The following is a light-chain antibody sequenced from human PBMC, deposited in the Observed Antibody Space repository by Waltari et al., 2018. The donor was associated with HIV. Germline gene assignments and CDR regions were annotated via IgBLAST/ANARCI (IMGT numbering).Light chain of an antibody. CDR1: SGQRSYA. V-gene: IGLV4-69*01. CDR2: LNSDGSH. Sequence: QLVLTQSPSASASLGASVKPTSTLSSGQRSYAIAWHQQQPEKGPRYLMKLNSDGSHSKGDGIPDRFSGSSSGAERYLTISSLQSEDEADYYCQTWGTGFWVFGGGTKLTVL. J-gene: IGLJ3*02. CDR3: QTWGTGFWV.